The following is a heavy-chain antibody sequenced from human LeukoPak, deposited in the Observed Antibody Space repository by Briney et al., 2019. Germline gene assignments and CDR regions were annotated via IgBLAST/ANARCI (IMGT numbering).Heavy chain of an antibody. J-gene: IGHJ4*02. D-gene: IGHD3-22*01. CDR1: SGSIFSSNW. Sequence: SGTLSLTCAVSSGSIFSSNWWSWVRQPPGKGLEWIGQIFHSGSTTYNPSLKSRVTISVDTSKNQFSLKLSSVTAADTAVYYCARRRGYYDSSGYYFRLDFDYWGQGTLVTVSS. CDR2: IFHSGST. CDR3: ARRRGYYDSSGYYFRLDFDY. V-gene: IGHV4-4*02.